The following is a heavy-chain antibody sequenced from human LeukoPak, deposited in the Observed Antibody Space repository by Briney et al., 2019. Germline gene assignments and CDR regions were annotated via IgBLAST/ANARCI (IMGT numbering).Heavy chain of an antibody. D-gene: IGHD6-19*01. V-gene: IGHV3-7*01. CDR1: GFTFSNYW. Sequence: PGGSLRLSCAASGFTFSNYWMSWVRQAPGKGLEWVANIKEDGREKYYVDSVRGRFTISRDNAKNSLYLQMNSLGVEDTAVYYCARGDRRRTSGWPEVRNCFDPWGQGTLVTVSS. CDR3: ARGDRRRTSGWPEVRNCFDP. J-gene: IGHJ5*02. CDR2: IKEDGREK.